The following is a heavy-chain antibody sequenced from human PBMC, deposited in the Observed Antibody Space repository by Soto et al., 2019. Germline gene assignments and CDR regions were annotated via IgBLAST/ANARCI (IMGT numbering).Heavy chain of an antibody. V-gene: IGHV3-30*03. J-gene: IGHJ6*02. CDR1: GFTFNSHG. Sequence: QVQLVEAGGGVVQPGRSLRLSCGASGFTFNSHGMHWVRQAPGKGLKWVAVISYEGSNNFYAESVKGRFTISRDNSKNTLYLQMNSLRREDTAVYYCARGAEYQLLSRDYFYGMDVWGQGTTVTVSS. D-gene: IGHD2-2*01. CDR2: ISYEGSNN. CDR3: ARGAEYQLLSRDYFYGMDV.